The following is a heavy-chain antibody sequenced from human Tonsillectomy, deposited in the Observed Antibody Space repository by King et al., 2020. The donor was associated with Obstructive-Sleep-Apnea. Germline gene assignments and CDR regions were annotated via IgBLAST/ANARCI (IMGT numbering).Heavy chain of an antibody. CDR2: IFSNDEK. D-gene: IGHD3-22*01. J-gene: IGHJ4*02. CDR3: ARIRSTYYYDSSGYTPFDY. CDR1: GFSLSNARMG. Sequence: QLTLKESGPVLVKPTETLTLTCTVSGFSLSNARMGVSWIRQPPGKALEWLAHIFSNDEKSYSTSLKSRLTISKDTSKSQVVLTMTNMDPVDTATYYCARIRSTYYYDSSGYTPFDYWGQGTLVTVSS. V-gene: IGHV2-26*01.